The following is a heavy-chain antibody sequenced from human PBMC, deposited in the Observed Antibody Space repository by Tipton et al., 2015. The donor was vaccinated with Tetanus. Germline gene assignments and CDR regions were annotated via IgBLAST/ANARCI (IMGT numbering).Heavy chain of an antibody. CDR3: ARSASPFDY. Sequence: SLRLSCAASKFSFSRHSMNWVRQAPGRGLEWVSAISGSGEGKFYADSVKGRFTISRDNSKNTVFLQMNSLRAEDTAVYYCARSASPFDYWGQGTLVTVSS. CDR1: KFSFSRHS. CDR2: ISGSGEGK. J-gene: IGHJ4*02. V-gene: IGHV3-23*01.